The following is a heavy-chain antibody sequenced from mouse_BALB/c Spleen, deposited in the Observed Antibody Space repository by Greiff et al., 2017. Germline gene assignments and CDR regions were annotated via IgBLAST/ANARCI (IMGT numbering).Heavy chain of an antibody. D-gene: IGHD1-1*01. CDR3: ASYYYGSNYAMDY. Sequence: VHLVESGPGLVAPSQSLSITCTVSGFSLTGYGVNWVRQPPGKGLEWLGMIWGDGSTDYNSALKSRLSISKDNSKSQVFLKMNSLQTDDTARYYCASYYYGSNYAMDYWGQGTSVTVSS. V-gene: IGHV2-6-7*01. CDR2: IWGDGST. J-gene: IGHJ4*01. CDR1: GFSLTGYG.